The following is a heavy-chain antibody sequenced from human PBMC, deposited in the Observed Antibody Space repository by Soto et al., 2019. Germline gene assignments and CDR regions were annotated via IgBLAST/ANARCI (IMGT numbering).Heavy chain of an antibody. J-gene: IGHJ6*02. D-gene: IGHD2-8*01. V-gene: IGHV3-53*01. CDR3: ASGYCTNGVCSPPYYYYGMDV. CDR1: GFTVSSNY. CDR2: IYSGGST. Sequence: PGGSLRLSCAASGFTVSSNYMIWVRQAPGKGLEWVSVIYSGGSTYYADSVKGRFTISRDNSKNTLYLQMNSLRAEDTAVYYCASGYCTNGVCSPPYYYYGMDVWGQGTTVTVSS.